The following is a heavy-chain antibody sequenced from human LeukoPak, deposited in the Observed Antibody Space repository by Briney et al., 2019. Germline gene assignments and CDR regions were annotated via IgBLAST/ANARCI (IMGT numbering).Heavy chain of an antibody. Sequence: GASVKVSCKASGYTFTSYAMHWVRQAPGQRLEWMGWINAGNGNTKYSQKFQGRVTITRDTSASTAYMELSCLRSEDTAVYYCARGRVVVPAAMPNWFDPWGQGTLVSVSS. J-gene: IGHJ5*02. D-gene: IGHD2-2*01. V-gene: IGHV1-3*01. CDR3: ARGRVVVPAAMPNWFDP. CDR1: GYTFTSYA. CDR2: INAGNGNT.